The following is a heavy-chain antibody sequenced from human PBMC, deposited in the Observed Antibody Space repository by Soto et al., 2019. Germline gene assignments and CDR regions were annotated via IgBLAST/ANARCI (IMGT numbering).Heavy chain of an antibody. V-gene: IGHV4-4*07. Sequence: SETLSLTCTVCGDSISSSYWSWIRQPAGKGLEWIGRIHTSGTTNYNPSLKSRVTMSVDTSKNHFSLKLSSVTAADTAVYYCARAPKQWLAFFDHWGQGTLVTVSS. CDR3: ARAPKQWLAFFDH. D-gene: IGHD6-19*01. CDR2: IHTSGTT. J-gene: IGHJ4*02. CDR1: GDSISSSY.